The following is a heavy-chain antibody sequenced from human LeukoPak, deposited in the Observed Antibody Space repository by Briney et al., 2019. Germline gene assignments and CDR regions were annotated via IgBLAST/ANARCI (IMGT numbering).Heavy chain of an antibody. D-gene: IGHD3-3*01. CDR1: GGSISSYY. CDR2: IYYSGST. Sequence: SETLSLTCTVSGGSISSYYWSWIRQPPGKGLEWIGYIYYSGSTNYNPSLKSRVTISVDTSKNQFSLKLSSVTAADTAVYYCAYYDFWSGRIDYWGQGTLVTVSS. CDR3: AYYDFWSGRIDY. V-gene: IGHV4-59*12. J-gene: IGHJ4*02.